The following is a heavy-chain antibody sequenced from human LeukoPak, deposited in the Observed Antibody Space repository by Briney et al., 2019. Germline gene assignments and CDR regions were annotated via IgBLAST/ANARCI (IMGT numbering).Heavy chain of an antibody. CDR1: GFTFSSYG. CDR3: AKENYGDYGHYYYYGMDV. D-gene: IGHD4-17*01. CDR2: ISHDGSNK. J-gene: IGHJ6*02. V-gene: IGHV3-30*18. Sequence: GGSLRLSCAASGFTFSSYGMHWVRQAPGKGLGWVAVISHDGSNKYYADSVKGRFTISRDNSKNTLYLQMNSLRAEDTAVYYCAKENYGDYGHYYYYGMDVWGQGTTVTVSS.